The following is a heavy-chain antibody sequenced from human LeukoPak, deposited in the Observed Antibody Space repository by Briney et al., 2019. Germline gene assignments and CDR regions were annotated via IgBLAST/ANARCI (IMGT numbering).Heavy chain of an antibody. D-gene: IGHD6-13*01. V-gene: IGHV1-18*01. CDR2: ISPYNGDT. Sequence: ASVKVSCKASGYTFTSYDISWVRQAPGQGLEWMGWISPYNGDTNYAQKLQGRVTMTTDTSTSTAYMELRSMRSDDTAVYYCARDGVQQFYYYYYYMDVWGKGTTVTVSS. CDR1: GYTFTSYD. CDR3: ARDGVQQFYYYYYYMDV. J-gene: IGHJ6*03.